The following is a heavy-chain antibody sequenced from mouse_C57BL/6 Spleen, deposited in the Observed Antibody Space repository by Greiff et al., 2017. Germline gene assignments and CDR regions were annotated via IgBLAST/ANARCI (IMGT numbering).Heavy chain of an antibody. CDR3: ARDDYERTWLAY. D-gene: IGHD2-4*01. J-gene: IGHJ3*01. V-gene: IGHV1-78*01. CDR2: IYPRDGST. Sequence: QVQLQQSDAELVKPGASVKISCTVSGYTFTDHTIHWMNQRPEQGLEWIGYIYPRDGSTKYNEKFKGKATLTADKSSSTAYMQLNSLTSEDSAVYFCARDDYERTWLAYWGQGTLVTVSA. CDR1: GYTFTDHT.